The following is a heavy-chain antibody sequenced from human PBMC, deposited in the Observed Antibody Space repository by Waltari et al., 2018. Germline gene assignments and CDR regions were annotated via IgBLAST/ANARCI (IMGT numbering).Heavy chain of an antibody. D-gene: IGHD2-2*01. CDR2: INHSGST. CDR1: GGSFSGYY. CDR3: AREGYCSSTSCYLSWFDP. J-gene: IGHJ5*02. Sequence: QVQLQQWGAGLLKPSETLPLTCAVYGGSFSGYYWLRSRQPPGKGLEWIGEINHSGSTNYNPSLKSRVTISVDTSKNQFSLKLSSVTAADTAVYYCAREGYCSSTSCYLSWFDPWGQGTLVTVSS. V-gene: IGHV4-34*01.